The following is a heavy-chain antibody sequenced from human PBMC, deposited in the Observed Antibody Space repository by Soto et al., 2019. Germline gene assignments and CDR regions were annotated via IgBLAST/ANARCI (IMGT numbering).Heavy chain of an antibody. CDR1: GGTFSSYT. CDR3: ARERYCSSTSCEPEELYYYYYYMDV. J-gene: IGHJ6*03. V-gene: IGHV1-69*04. Sequence: ASVKVSCKASGGTFSSYTISWVRQAPGQGLEWMGRIIPILGIANYAQKFQGRVTITADKSTSTAYMELSSLRSEDTAVYYCARERYCSSTSCEPEELYYYYYYMDVWGKGTTVTVSS. CDR2: IIPILGIA. D-gene: IGHD2-2*01.